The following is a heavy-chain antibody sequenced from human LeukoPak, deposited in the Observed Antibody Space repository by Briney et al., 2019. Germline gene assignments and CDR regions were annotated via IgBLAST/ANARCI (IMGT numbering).Heavy chain of an antibody. V-gene: IGHV1-46*01. CDR1: GYTFTSYY. J-gene: IGHJ4*02. CDR2: INPSGGST. D-gene: IGHD1-26*01. CDR3: ARDRNQFYSGTCYY. Sequence: GASVKVSCKASGYTFTSYYMHWVRQAPGQGLEWMGIINPSGGSTSYAQKFQGRVTMTRDTSISTAYMELSRLRDDDTAMYYCARDRNQFYSGTCYYWGQGTLVTVSS.